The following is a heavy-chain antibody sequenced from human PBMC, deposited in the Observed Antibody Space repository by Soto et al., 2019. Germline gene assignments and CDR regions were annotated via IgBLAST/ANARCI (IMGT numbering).Heavy chain of an antibody. CDR3: AIGVGSSPPKY. D-gene: IGHD1-26*01. J-gene: IGHJ4*02. Sequence: ETLSPSCPISGGSVSVYDWSWIRQSTGQGLEWIGYIYASGSPYYNPSLRSRVTISADTSKNQISLKLTSPTAADTAVYYCAIGVGSSPPKYWGRGTLVTVSS. CDR2: IYASGSP. CDR1: GGSVSVYD. V-gene: IGHV4-59*02.